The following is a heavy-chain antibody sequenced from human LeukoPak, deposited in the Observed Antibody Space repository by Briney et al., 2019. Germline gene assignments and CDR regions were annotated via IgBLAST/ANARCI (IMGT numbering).Heavy chain of an antibody. J-gene: IGHJ4*02. V-gene: IGHV1-18*01. D-gene: IGHD3-3*01. Sequence: ASVKVSCKASGYTFTSYGISWVRQAPGQGLEWMGWISAYNGNTNYAQKLQGRVTMTTDTSTSTAYMELRSLRSDDTAVYYCARVHSITIFGVAESEYYFDYWGQGTLVTVSS. CDR1: GYTFTSYG. CDR3: ARVHSITIFGVAESEYYFDY. CDR2: ISAYNGNT.